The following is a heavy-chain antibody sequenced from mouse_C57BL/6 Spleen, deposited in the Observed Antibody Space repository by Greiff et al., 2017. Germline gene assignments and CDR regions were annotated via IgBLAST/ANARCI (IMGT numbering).Heavy chain of an antibody. D-gene: IGHD2-2*01. J-gene: IGHJ1*03. CDR2: IYPGGGYT. CDR3: ARSRLSWYFDV. Sequence: QVHVKQSGAELVRPGTSVKMSCKASGYTFTNYWIGWAKQRPGHGLEWIGDIYPGGGYTNYNEKFKGKATLTADKSSSTAYMQFSSLTSEDSAIYYCARSRLSWYFDVWGTGTTVTVSS. V-gene: IGHV1-63*01. CDR1: GYTFTNYW.